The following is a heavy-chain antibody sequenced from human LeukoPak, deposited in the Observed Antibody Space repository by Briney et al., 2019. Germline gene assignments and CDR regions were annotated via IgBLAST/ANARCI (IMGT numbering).Heavy chain of an antibody. Sequence: GGSLRLSRAASGFTFSSYAMSWVRQAPGKGLEWVSAISGSGGSTYYADSVKGRFTISRDNSKNTLYLQMNSLRAKDTAVYYCAKGLGPSYSSGYWEYFDYWGQRTLVTVSS. CDR1: GFTFSSYA. CDR2: ISGSGGST. CDR3: AKGLGPSYSSGYWEYFDY. D-gene: IGHD6-19*01. J-gene: IGHJ4*02. V-gene: IGHV3-23*01.